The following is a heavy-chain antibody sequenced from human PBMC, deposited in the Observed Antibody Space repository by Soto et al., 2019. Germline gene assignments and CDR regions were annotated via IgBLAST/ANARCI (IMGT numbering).Heavy chain of an antibody. Sequence: GGSLRLSCAASGFTVSTNFMNWVRQAPGKGLEWVAIIYTYGTTHYVDSVKGRFTISRDNSKNTLSLQMDSLRAEDTAVYYCARIGGSISPSHMDVWGKGTTVTVSS. CDR1: GFTVSTNF. CDR2: IYTYGTT. J-gene: IGHJ6*03. D-gene: IGHD6-13*01. CDR3: ARIGGSISPSHMDV. V-gene: IGHV3-66*01.